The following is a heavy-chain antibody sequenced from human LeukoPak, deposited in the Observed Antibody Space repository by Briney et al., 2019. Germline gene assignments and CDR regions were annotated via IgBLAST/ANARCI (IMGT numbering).Heavy chain of an antibody. CDR1: GLIFSSYE. CDR2: ISSSSNTI. J-gene: IGHJ4*02. V-gene: IGHV3-48*03. CDR3: ARMLRSGTTWFDY. D-gene: IGHD1-1*01. Sequence: PGGSLRLSCAASGLIFSSYEMNWVRQAPGKGLEWVSYISSSSNTIYYADSVKARFIISRDNAKNSLFLQVNSLRAEDTAVYYCARMLRSGTTWFDYWGQGALVTVSS.